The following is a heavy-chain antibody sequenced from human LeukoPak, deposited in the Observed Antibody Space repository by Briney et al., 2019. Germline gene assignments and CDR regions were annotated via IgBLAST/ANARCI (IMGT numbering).Heavy chain of an antibody. Sequence: ASVKVSCKASGGTFSSYAISWVRQAPGQGLEWMGRIIPIFGTANYAQKFQGRVTITTDEATSTAYMELSSLRSADTAVYYCARAHDSSGYYYVGYFQHWGQGTLVTVSS. D-gene: IGHD3-22*01. CDR1: GGTFSSYA. V-gene: IGHV1-69*05. CDR3: ARAHDSSGYYYVGYFQH. CDR2: IIPIFGTA. J-gene: IGHJ1*01.